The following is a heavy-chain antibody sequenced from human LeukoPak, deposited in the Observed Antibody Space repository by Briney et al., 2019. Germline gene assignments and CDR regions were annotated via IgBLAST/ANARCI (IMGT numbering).Heavy chain of an antibody. CDR1: GGSISSSSYY. CDR3: ARQLAAADTALGY. D-gene: IGHD6-13*01. CDR2: IYYSGST. J-gene: IGHJ4*02. Sequence: NTSETLSLTCTVSGGSISSSSYYWGWIRQPPGKGLEWIGSIYYSGSTYYNPSLKSRVTISVDTSKNQFSLKLSSVTAADTAVYYCARQLAAADTALGYWGQGTLVTVSS. V-gene: IGHV4-39*01.